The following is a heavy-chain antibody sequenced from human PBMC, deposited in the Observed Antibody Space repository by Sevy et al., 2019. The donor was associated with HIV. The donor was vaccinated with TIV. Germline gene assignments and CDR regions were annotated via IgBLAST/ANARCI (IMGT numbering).Heavy chain of an antibody. Sequence: SETLSLTCAVSGGSISSDNYSWSWMRQPLGKGLEWIGYIYQSGSTHYNLSLKSRVTISVDRSKNQFSLKLSSVTAADTAVYYSARDALTTGWFDPWGQGTLVTVSS. J-gene: IGHJ5*02. CDR2: IYQSGST. CDR3: ARDALTTGWFDP. D-gene: IGHD1-1*01. V-gene: IGHV4-30-2*01. CDR1: GGSISSDNYS.